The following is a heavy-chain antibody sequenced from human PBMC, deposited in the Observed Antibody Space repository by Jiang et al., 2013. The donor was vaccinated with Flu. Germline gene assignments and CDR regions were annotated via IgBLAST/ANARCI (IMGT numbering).Heavy chain of an antibody. CDR1: GDSVSSNDAA. CDR3: ARGRGYSYGFIDF. D-gene: IGHD5-18*01. J-gene: IGHJ4*02. V-gene: IGHV6-1*01. Sequence: SLTCAISGDSVSSNDAAWNWIRQSPSRGLEWLGRTYFRSRFYHDYPLSLRSRITITPDTSENRFSLHLTSVTPDDTAVYYCARGRGYSYGFIDFWGQGGPWSPSP. CDR2: TYFRSRFYH.